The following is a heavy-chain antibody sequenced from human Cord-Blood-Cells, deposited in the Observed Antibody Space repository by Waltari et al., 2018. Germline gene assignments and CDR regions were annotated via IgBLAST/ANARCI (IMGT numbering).Heavy chain of an antibody. Sequence: QVQLQPWGAGLLTPSETLSLNCAVYGGSLSGYYWSWIRQPPGKGLEWIGEINHSGSTNYNPSLKSRVTISVDTSKNQFSLKLSSVTAADTAVYYCARALDRGDAFDIWGQGTMVTVSS. V-gene: IGHV4-34*01. CDR2: INHSGST. CDR3: ARALDRGDAFDI. CDR1: GGSLSGYY. J-gene: IGHJ3*02.